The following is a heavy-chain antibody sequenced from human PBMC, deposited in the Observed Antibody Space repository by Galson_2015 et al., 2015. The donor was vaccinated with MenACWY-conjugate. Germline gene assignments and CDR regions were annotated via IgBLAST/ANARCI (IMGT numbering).Heavy chain of an antibody. CDR3: AREYSNSSNYYFDY. Sequence: ETLSLTCAVSGGSISSRNWWSWVRQPPGKGLEWIGEIYHSGSTNYNPSLKSRVTISVDKSKNQFSLKLSSVTAADTAVYYCAREYSNSSNYYFDYWGQGTLVTVSS. V-gene: IGHV4-4*02. CDR2: IYHSGST. J-gene: IGHJ4*02. CDR1: GGSISSRNW. D-gene: IGHD6-6*01.